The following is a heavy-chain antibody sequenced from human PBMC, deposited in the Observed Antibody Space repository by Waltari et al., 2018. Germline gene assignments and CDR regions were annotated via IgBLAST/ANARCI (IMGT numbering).Heavy chain of an antibody. CDR1: GYTFTGYY. J-gene: IGHJ6*02. V-gene: IGHV1-2*06. CDR2: INPNSGGT. CDR3: ARDLEAALDPYYYGMDV. Sequence: QVQLVQSGAEVKKPGASVKVSCKASGYTFTGYYMHWVRQAPGQGLEWMGRINPNSGGTNDAQKFQGRVTMTRDTSISTAYMELSRLRSDDTAVYYCARDLEAALDPYYYGMDVWGQGTTVTVSS. D-gene: IGHD3-9*01.